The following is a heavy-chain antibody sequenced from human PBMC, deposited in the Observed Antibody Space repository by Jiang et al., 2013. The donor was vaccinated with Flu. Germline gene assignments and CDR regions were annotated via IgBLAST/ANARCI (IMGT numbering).Heavy chain of an antibody. CDR3: ARLKATAPQYFDV. V-gene: IGHV6-1*01. CDR2: TYYRSKWSN. D-gene: IGHD4-11*01. J-gene: IGHJ3*01. Sequence: GLVKPSQTLSVTCAISGDSVSSNTAAWTWIRQSPSRGLEWLGRTYYRSKWSNDYAVSVKSRITINPDTAKNQFSLQLNSVTPEDTAVYYCARLKATAPQYFDVWGQGTVVTVSS. CDR1: GDSVSSNTAA.